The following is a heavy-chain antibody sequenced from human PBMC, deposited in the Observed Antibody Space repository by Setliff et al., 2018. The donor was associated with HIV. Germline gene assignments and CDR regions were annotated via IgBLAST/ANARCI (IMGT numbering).Heavy chain of an antibody. V-gene: IGHV1-46*01. CDR2: INPSGGST. J-gene: IGHJ4*02. CDR3: ARVEYYYDSSGYYYDY. CDR1: GYTFTSYY. D-gene: IGHD3-22*01. Sequence: SVKVSCKASGYTFTSYYMHWVRQAPGQGLEWMGIINPSGGSTSYAQKFQGRVTMTRDTSTGTVYMELSSLRSEDTAVYYCARVEYYYDSSGYYYDYWGQGTLVTVSS.